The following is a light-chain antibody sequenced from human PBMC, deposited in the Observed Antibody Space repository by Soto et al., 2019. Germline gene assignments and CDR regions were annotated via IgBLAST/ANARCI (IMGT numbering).Light chain of an antibody. CDR1: QSVIVY. Sequence: EIVLTQSPATLYLSPGERATLSCRASQSVIVYLAWYQQKPGQAPRLLIYDASNRAPGIPARFSGSGSGTDFTLTISSLEPEDFAVYYCQQRYNWPPLTFGGGTKVDIK. V-gene: IGKV3-11*01. J-gene: IGKJ4*01. CDR2: DAS. CDR3: QQRYNWPPLT.